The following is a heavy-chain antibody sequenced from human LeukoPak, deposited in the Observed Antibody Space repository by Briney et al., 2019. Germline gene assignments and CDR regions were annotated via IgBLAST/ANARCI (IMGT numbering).Heavy chain of an antibody. D-gene: IGHD3-10*01. CDR2: ISGSGGST. J-gene: IGHJ6*03. CDR1: GFTFSTYA. Sequence: GGSLRLSCAASGFTFSTYAMSWVRQAPGKGLEWVSTISGSGGSTYYADSVEGRFTISRDNSKNTLYLQMNSLRAEDTAVYYCARVYYGSGSLYYYYYYMDVWGKGTTVTISS. CDR3: ARVYYGSGSLYYYYYYMDV. V-gene: IGHV3-23*01.